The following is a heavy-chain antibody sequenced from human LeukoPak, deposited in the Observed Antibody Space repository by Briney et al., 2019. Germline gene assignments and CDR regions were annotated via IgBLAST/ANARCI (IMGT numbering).Heavy chain of an antibody. Sequence: GGSLRLSCAASGFTFSSYAMNWVRQAPGKGLEWVSYISSRITTIYYAESVKGRFTISRDNGKNSLYLQMNSLRAEDTAVYYCARDRCGGDCYYAFDIWSQGTMVTVSS. CDR3: ARDRCGGDCYYAFDI. CDR1: GFTFSSYA. V-gene: IGHV3-48*01. CDR2: ISSRITTI. J-gene: IGHJ3*02. D-gene: IGHD2-21*01.